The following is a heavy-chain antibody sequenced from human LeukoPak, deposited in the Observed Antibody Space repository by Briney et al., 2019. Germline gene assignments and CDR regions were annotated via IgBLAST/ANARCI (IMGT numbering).Heavy chain of an antibody. V-gene: IGHV3-33*06. CDR1: GFTFSSYG. Sequence: GGSLRLSCAASGFTFSSYGMHWVRQAPGKGLEWVAVIWYDGSNKYYADSVKGRFTISRDNPKNTLYLQMNSLRAEDTAVYYCAKEGYSYGSFDYWGQGTLVTVSS. D-gene: IGHD5-18*01. CDR3: AKEGYSYGSFDY. J-gene: IGHJ4*02. CDR2: IWYDGSNK.